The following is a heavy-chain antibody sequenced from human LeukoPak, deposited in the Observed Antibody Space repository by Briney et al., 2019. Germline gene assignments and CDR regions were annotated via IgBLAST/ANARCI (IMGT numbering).Heavy chain of an antibody. V-gene: IGHV3-23*01. CDR3: AKAPRGFQWFVEY. Sequence: GGSLRLSCAASGFTFSDCALSWVRQTPGRGLEWVSDFSGYGDKTYYADSVRGRFTISRDDSRNTMYLQMSNLRAEDTGIYYCAKAPRGFQWFVEYWGRGTLVTVSS. J-gene: IGHJ4*02. D-gene: IGHD3-22*01. CDR1: GFTFSDCA. CDR2: FSGYGDKT.